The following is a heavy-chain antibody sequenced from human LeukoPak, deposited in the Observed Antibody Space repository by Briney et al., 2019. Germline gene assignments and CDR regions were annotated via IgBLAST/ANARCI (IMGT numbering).Heavy chain of an antibody. J-gene: IGHJ4*02. CDR1: GGTFSSYA. CDR2: IIPILGIA. V-gene: IGHV1-69*04. Sequence: SVKVSCKASGGTFSSYAISWVRQAPGQGLEWMGRIIPILGIANYAQKFQGRVTITADKSTSTAYMELSSLRSEDTAVYYCARDSSDDSSGYNNYWGQGTLVTVSS. CDR3: ARDSSDDSSGYNNY. D-gene: IGHD3-22*01.